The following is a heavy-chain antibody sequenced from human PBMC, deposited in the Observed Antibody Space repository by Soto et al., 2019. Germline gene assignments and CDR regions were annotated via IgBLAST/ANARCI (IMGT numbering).Heavy chain of an antibody. Sequence: QVQLVESGGGVVQPGRSLRLSCAASGFTFSSYGMHWVRQAPGKGLEWVAVISYDGSNKYYADSVKGRFTISRGNSKNTLYLQMNSLRAEDTAVYYCAKDVGTSYYYYYGMDVWGQGTTVTVSS. J-gene: IGHJ6*02. CDR1: GFTFSSYG. CDR2: ISYDGSNK. CDR3: AKDVGTSYYYYYGMDV. V-gene: IGHV3-30*18.